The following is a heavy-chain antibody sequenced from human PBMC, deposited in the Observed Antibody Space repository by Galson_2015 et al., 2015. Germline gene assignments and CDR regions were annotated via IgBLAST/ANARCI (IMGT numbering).Heavy chain of an antibody. Sequence: SLRLSCAASGFTFSDYYMSWIRQAPGKGLEWVSYISSSGSTIYYADSVKGRFTISRDNAKNSLYLQMNSLRAEDTAVYYCASPPYYDFWSGYYPDAFDIWVQGTMVTVSS. J-gene: IGHJ3*02. CDR1: GFTFSDYY. V-gene: IGHV3-11*01. D-gene: IGHD3-3*01. CDR3: ASPPYYDFWSGYYPDAFDI. CDR2: ISSSGSTI.